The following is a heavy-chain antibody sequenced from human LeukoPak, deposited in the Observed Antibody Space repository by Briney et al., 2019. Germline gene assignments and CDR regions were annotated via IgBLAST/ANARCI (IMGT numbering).Heavy chain of an antibody. V-gene: IGHV1-8*03. CDR3: ARGRSTGYPYYFEY. CDR2: MSPNSGST. CDR1: GYTFTSYD. D-gene: IGHD5-12*01. J-gene: IGHJ4*02. Sequence: ASVKVSCKASGYTFTSYDINWVRQATGQGLEWMGWMSPNSGSTGYAQKFQGRVTITRNTSISTAYMELSGLRSEDTAVHYCARGRSTGYPYYFEYWGQGTLVTVSS.